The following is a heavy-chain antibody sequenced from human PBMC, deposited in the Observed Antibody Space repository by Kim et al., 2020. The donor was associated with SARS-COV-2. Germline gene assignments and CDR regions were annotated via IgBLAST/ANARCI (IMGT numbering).Heavy chain of an antibody. V-gene: IGHV3-53*01. D-gene: IGHD6-13*01. Sequence: VKGRFTISRDKSKNTLLLQMNSRRAEDTAIYYCARSEGGSSWYDYFYMDVWGRGTTVTVSS. J-gene: IGHJ6*03. CDR3: ARSEGGSSWYDYFYMDV.